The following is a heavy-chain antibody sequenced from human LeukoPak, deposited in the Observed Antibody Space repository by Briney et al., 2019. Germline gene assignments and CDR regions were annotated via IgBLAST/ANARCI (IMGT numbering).Heavy chain of an antibody. V-gene: IGHV4-31*03. CDR3: ARDLSLDDGDPYWYFDL. CDR1: GGSISSGGYY. Sequence: KPSETLSLTCTVSGGSISSGGYYWSWIRQHPGKGLEWIGYIYYSGSTYYNPSLKSRVTISVDTSKNQFSLKLSSVTAADTAVYYCARDLSLDDGDPYWYFDLWGRGTLVTVSS. J-gene: IGHJ2*01. D-gene: IGHD4-17*01. CDR2: IYYSGST.